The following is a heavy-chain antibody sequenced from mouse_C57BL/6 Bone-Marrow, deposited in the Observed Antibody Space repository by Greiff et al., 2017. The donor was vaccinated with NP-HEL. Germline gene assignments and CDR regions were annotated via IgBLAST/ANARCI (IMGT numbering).Heavy chain of an antibody. CDR1: GFTFSDYY. V-gene: IGHV5-12*01. CDR2: ISNGGGST. Sequence: EVKLVESGGGLVQPGGSLKLSCAASGFTFSDYYMYWVRQTPEKRLEWVAYISNGGGSTYYPDTVKGRFTISRDNAKNTLYLQMSRLKSEDTARYYCAAYGSSPWFAYWGQGTLVTVSA. J-gene: IGHJ3*01. CDR3: AAYGSSPWFAY. D-gene: IGHD1-1*01.